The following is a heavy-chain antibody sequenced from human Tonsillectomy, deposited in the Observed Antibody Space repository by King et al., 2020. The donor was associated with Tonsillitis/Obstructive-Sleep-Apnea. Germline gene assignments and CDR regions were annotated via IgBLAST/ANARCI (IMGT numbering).Heavy chain of an antibody. CDR1: GSTFSTYT. J-gene: IGHJ3*01. Sequence: VQLVESGGGLVKPGGSLRLSCTASGSTFSTYTMSWVRQAPGKGLEWVSYISSGSRYIYYADSVKGRFTISRDNAKNSLFLQMNSLRAEDTAVYYCAREDYCDRATCSEDSTDAFDVWGQGTMVTVSS. CDR3: AREDYCDRATCSEDSTDAFDV. CDR2: ISSGSRYI. V-gene: IGHV3-21*01. D-gene: IGHD2/OR15-2a*01.